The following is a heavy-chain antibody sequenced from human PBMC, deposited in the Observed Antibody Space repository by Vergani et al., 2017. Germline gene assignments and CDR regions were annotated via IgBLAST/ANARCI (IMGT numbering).Heavy chain of an antibody. J-gene: IGHJ4*02. D-gene: IGHD2-2*02. V-gene: IGHV3-30-3*01. Sequence: QVQLVESGGGVVQPGTSLRLSWVVSGFALNRHAMYWVRQAPGKGLEWVVGISFDGTNEYYPDLVKGRFTISRDIAKNTLYLQVRSLRLEDTGVYRCVRDRGLCAGGRCYTEAWDYWGQGTPVTVSS. CDR2: ISFDGTNE. CDR3: VRDRGLCAGGRCYTEAWDY. CDR1: GFALNRHA.